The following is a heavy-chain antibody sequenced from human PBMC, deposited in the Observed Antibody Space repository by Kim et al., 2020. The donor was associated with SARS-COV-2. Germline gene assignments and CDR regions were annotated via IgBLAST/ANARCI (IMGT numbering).Heavy chain of an antibody. V-gene: IGHV5-51*01. CDR1: GYSFTSYW. Sequence: GESLKISCKGSGYSFTSYWIGWVRQMPGKGLEWMGNIYPGDSDTRYSPSFQGQVTISADKSISTAYLQWSSLKASDTAMYYCARRPYYDFWSGYNSWSWYFDLWGRGTLVTVSS. CDR2: IYPGDSDT. J-gene: IGHJ2*01. CDR3: ARRPYYDFWSGYNSWSWYFDL. D-gene: IGHD3-3*01.